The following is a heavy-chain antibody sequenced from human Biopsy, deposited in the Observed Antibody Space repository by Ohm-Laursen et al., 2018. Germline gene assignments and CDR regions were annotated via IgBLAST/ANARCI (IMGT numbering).Heavy chain of an antibody. J-gene: IGHJ3*01. Sequence: GTLSLTCTVSGGSIGGSGDYWSWIRQPPGKGLEWIGYISDTGTTNYNPSLRGQVAMSVDTSKNQFSLQLTSVTAADTAMFFCARLFRLDDYWNDDPPDGFDVWGQGTMVTVSS. CDR3: ARLFRLDDYWNDDPPDGFDV. CDR2: ISDTGTT. CDR1: GGSIGGSGDY. V-gene: IGHV4-61*08. D-gene: IGHD3-3*01.